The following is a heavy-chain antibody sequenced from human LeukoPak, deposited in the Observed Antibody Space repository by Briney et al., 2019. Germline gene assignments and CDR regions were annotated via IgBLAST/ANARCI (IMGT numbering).Heavy chain of an antibody. CDR3: VRDRTKYCSSTSCPLDY. CDR2: INPHSGGT. V-gene: IGHV1-2*02. CDR1: GYTFTGYY. D-gene: IGHD2-2*01. J-gene: IGHJ4*02. Sequence: ASVKVSCKASGYTFTGYYLHWVRQAPGQGLEWMGWINPHSGGTNYAQKFQGRVTMTRDTSISTAYMELSRLGSDDTAVYYCVRDRTKYCSSTSCPLDYWGQGTLVTVSS.